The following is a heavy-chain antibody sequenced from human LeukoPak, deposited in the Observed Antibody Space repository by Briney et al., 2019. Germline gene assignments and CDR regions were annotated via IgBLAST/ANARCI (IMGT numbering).Heavy chain of an antibody. CDR1: GFTFNTYA. Sequence: GGSLRLSCAASGFTFNTYAMSWVRQAPGKGLEWVSAITGGGGSTYYIDSVKGRFTISGDNSKNTLYLQMNNLRVEDTAVYYCARAARGYWGQGTLVTVSS. CDR2: ITGGGGST. CDR3: ARAARGY. J-gene: IGHJ4*02. V-gene: IGHV3-23*01. D-gene: IGHD6-6*01.